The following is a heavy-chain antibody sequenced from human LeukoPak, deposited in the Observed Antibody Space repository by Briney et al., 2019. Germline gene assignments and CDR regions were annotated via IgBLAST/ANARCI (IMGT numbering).Heavy chain of an antibody. Sequence: GGSLRLSCSASGFTFCSYAMHCVREAPGKGLEYVSTFSSFGGNTYYADSVKGRFTISRDNSKNTLYLQMSSLRPEDTAVYYCVKSGDVWYGMDVWGQGTTVTVSS. CDR2: FSSFGGNT. V-gene: IGHV3-64D*06. CDR3: VKSGDVWYGMDV. D-gene: IGHD5-12*01. CDR1: GFTFCSYA. J-gene: IGHJ6*02.